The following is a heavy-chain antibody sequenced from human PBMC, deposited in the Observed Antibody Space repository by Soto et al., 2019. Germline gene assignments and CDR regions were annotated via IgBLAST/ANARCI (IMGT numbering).Heavy chain of an antibody. CDR3: AKGXYYDNFGNWVANQAFDY. Sequence: RGSLRLSCPGSGFTFTNYALHWVRPAPGKGLEWVSSISGGGTGTYSADAVKGRFTISSDKSRNTVYLQMSSLRAEDTAVYYCAKGXYYDNFGNWVANQAFDYWGQGNLVTVSS. V-gene: IGHV3-23*01. CDR2: ISGGGTGT. D-gene: IGHD3-22*01. CDR1: GFTFTNYA. J-gene: IGHJ4*02.